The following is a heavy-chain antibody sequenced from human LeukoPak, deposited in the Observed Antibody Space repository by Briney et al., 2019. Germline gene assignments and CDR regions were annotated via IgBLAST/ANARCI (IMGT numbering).Heavy chain of an antibody. CDR1: GGSISSGGYS. CDR2: IYHSGST. V-gene: IGHV4-30-2*01. Sequence: SETLSLTCAVSGGSISSGGYSWSWIRQPPGKGLEWIGYIYHSGSTYYNPSLKSRVTISVDRSKNQFSLKLSSVTAADTAVYYCARGNYYGSGSYYGNDAFDIWGQGTMVTVSS. J-gene: IGHJ3*02. D-gene: IGHD3-10*01. CDR3: ARGNYYGSGSYYGNDAFDI.